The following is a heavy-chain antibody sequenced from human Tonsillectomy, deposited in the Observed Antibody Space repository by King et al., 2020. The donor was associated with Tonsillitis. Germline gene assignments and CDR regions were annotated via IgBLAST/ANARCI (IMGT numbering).Heavy chain of an antibody. V-gene: IGHV3-9*01. J-gene: IGHJ3*01. CDR1: GFTFDDYA. D-gene: IGHD6-19*01. Sequence: VQLVESGGGLVQPGRSLRLSCAASGFTFDDYAMHWVRQPPGKGLEWVSGITWNSGSIGYADSVKGRFTISRDNAKNSLYLEMNSLRTEDTALYYCAKDIGVSSGRAGNGFDVRGQGTMVTVSS. CDR2: ITWNSGSI. CDR3: AKDIGVSSGRAGNGFDV.